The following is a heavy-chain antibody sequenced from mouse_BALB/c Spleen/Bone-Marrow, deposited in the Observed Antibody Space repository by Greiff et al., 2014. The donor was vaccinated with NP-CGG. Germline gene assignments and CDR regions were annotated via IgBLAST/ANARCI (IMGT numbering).Heavy chain of an antibody. CDR1: GFTFSTYG. V-gene: IGHV5-6*01. D-gene: IGHD4-1*01. Sequence: EVMLVESGGDLGRPGGSLKLSCAASGFTFSTYGMSWVRQTPDKRLEWVATISSGGGYTYYPDSVKGRFTTSRDNANNTLYLQMSSLKSEDTAMYYCTRQRNWDHYAMDYWGQGTSVTVSS. CDR3: TRQRNWDHYAMDY. J-gene: IGHJ4*01. CDR2: ISSGGGYT.